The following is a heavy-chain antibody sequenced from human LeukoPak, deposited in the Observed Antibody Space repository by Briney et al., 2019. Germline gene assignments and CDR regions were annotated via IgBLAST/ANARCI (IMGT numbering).Heavy chain of an antibody. CDR3: ARGMYYYDSSGYYGPAYYFDY. CDR2: IYYSGST. Sequence: KPSETLSLTCTVSGRSISSYYWSWIRQPPGKGLEWIGYIYYSGSTNYNPSLKSRVTISVDTSKNQFSLQLSSVTAADTAVYYCARGMYYYDSSGYYGPAYYFDYWGQGTLVTVSS. V-gene: IGHV4-59*01. D-gene: IGHD3-22*01. J-gene: IGHJ4*02. CDR1: GRSISSYY.